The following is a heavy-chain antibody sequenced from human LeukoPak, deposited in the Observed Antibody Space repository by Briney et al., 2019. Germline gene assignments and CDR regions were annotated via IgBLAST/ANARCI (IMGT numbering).Heavy chain of an antibody. CDR3: AGHVSAAAGGR. D-gene: IGHD6-13*01. CDR1: GGSVRDNY. CDR2: IHHSGST. J-gene: IGHJ4*02. Sequence: PSETLFLTCAVYGGSVRDNYWSWIRQPPGKGLEWIGEIHHSGSTKYNPSLKSRVTISLDTSKNQFSLKLNSMTAADTAVYYCAGHVSAAAGGRWGQGTLVTVSS. V-gene: IGHV4-34*01.